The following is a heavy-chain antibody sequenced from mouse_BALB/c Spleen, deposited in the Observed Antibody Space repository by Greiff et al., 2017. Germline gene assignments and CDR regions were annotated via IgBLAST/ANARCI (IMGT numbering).Heavy chain of an antibody. CDR1: GYTFTSYW. Sequence: QVQLKQPGAELVKPGASVKLSCKASGYTFTSYWMHWVKQRPGQGLEWIGEINPSNGRTNYNEKFKSKATLTVDKSSSTAYMQLSSLTSEDSAVYYCARGTGGAMDYWGQGTSVTVSS. D-gene: IGHD3-3*01. CDR2: INPSNGRT. J-gene: IGHJ4*01. V-gene: IGHV1S81*02. CDR3: ARGTGGAMDY.